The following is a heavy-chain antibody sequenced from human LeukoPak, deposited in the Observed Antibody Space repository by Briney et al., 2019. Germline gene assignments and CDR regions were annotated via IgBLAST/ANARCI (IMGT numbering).Heavy chain of an antibody. CDR1: GGTFSSYA. J-gene: IGHJ4*02. D-gene: IGHD4-23*01. CDR2: IIPIFGTA. CDR3: ASLTMVYGGNQASFDY. Sequence: ASVKVSCKASGGTFSSYAISWVRQAPGQGLEWMGGIIPIFGTANYAQKFQGRVTITADKSTSTAYMELSSLRSEDTAVYYCASLTMVYGGNQASFDYGGQGTLVTISS. V-gene: IGHV1-69*06.